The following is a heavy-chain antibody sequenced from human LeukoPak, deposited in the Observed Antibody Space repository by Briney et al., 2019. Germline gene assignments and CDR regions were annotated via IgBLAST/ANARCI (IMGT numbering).Heavy chain of an antibody. V-gene: IGHV5-51*01. D-gene: IGHD1-26*01. CDR1: GYRFTSYW. Sequence: PGESLNISCKASGYRFTSYWIGWVRQMPGKGLECMGIIHPGDSQTIYSPSFQRQVTISADRSISTAYLQWSGLKPSASSIYHCARRLGATQPYFDFWGQGALVTVSS. CDR2: IHPGDSQT. CDR3: ARRLGATQPYFDF. J-gene: IGHJ4*02.